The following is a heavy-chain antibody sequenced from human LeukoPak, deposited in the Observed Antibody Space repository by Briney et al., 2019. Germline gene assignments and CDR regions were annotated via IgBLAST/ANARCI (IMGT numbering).Heavy chain of an antibody. CDR2: ISFDGSDM. V-gene: IGHV3-30*04. CDR3: AKGVVVVPAAVGEGGYFDY. D-gene: IGHD2-2*01. CDR1: GFTFSSFA. J-gene: IGHJ4*02. Sequence: GSSLRLSCAASGFTFSSFAMHWVRQAPGKGLEWVAVISFDGSDMYYSDSVKGRFTISRDNSEKTLYLQMNRLRAEDTAVYYCAKGVVVVPAAVGEGGYFDYWGQGTLVTLSS.